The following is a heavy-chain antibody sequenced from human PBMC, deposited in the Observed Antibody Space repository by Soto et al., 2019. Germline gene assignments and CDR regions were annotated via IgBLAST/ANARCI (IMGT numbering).Heavy chain of an antibody. J-gene: IGHJ4*01. D-gene: IGHD3-3*01. CDR1: GFTFNIYS. Sequence: GGSLRLSCAASGFTFNIYSMNWVRQAPGKGLEWVSSISSRSSNIDYADSVKGRFTISRDNPENTLFLHMNSPRADDTAVYYCAIARVADSSLDHWGQGILVTVSS. CDR2: ISSRSSNI. V-gene: IGHV3-21*01. CDR3: AIARVADSSLDH.